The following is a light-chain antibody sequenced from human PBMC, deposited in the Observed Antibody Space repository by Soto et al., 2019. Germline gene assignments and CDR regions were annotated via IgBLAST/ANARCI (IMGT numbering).Light chain of an antibody. CDR2: DVS. V-gene: IGLV2-14*01. CDR1: SSDVGGYDF. J-gene: IGLJ1*01. Sequence: QSVLTQPASVSGSPGQSITISCTGTSSDVGGYDFVSWYQQHPGKAPQVMIYDVSNRPSGVSNRFSGSKSGNTASLTISGLQAEDEADYYCCSYTSSDTYVFGTGTKVTVL. CDR3: CSYTSSDTYV.